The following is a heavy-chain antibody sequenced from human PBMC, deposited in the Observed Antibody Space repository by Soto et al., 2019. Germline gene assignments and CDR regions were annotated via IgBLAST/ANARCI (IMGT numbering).Heavy chain of an antibody. Sequence: PGESLKISCKGSGYSFTSYWIGWVRQMPGKGLEWMGIIYPGDSDTRYSPSFQGQVTISADKSISTAYLQWSSLKASDTAMYYCARLKGSYYTDYYYRMDVWGQGTTVTVSS. CDR1: GYSFTSYW. V-gene: IGHV5-51*01. J-gene: IGHJ6*02. CDR3: ARLKGSYYTDYYYRMDV. CDR2: IYPGDSDT. D-gene: IGHD1-26*01.